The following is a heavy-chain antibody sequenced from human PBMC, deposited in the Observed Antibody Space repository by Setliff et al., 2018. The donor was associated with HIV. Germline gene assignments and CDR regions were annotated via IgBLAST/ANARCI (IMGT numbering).Heavy chain of an antibody. D-gene: IGHD6-19*01. CDR3: ARVPYRSAWFSGGHDAFDV. V-gene: IGHV1-18*01. CDR2: ISGYNGNT. CDR1: GYTFSSYG. Sequence: ASVKVSCKASGYTFSSYGISWVRRAPGQGLEWMGWISGYNGNTKYVQKLQGRVTMTTDTSTRTVYMELRSLRHDDTAEYFCARVPYRSAWFSGGHDAFDVWGQGTMVTVSS. J-gene: IGHJ3*01.